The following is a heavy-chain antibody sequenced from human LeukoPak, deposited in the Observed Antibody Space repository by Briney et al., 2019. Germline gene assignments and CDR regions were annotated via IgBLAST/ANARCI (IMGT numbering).Heavy chain of an antibody. Sequence: GASETVSFKCAGRVFTIYGIAWVRQAHGEGREWVGCIGNFDGDTKVAETLQATLPLTTDSSTRTAYMVLTNLKFDDTAVYYCVRARGCSNCVLTDGFDSWGQGTKVTVSS. J-gene: IGHJ3*01. D-gene: IGHD6-13*01. V-gene: IGHV1-18*01. CDR1: GRVFTIYG. CDR3: VRARGCSNCVLTDGFDS. CDR2: IGNFDGDT.